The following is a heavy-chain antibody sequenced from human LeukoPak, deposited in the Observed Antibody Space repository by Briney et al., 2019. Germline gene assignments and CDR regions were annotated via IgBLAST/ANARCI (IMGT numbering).Heavy chain of an antibody. D-gene: IGHD6-6*01. CDR2: IYYSGST. CDR1: GGSISSYY. Sequence: SETLSLTCTVSGGSISSYYWSWIRQPPGKGLEWIGYIYYSGSTNYNPSLKSRVTISVDTSKNQFSLKLSSVTAADTAVYYCARRQMAARLGFMDVWGKGTTVTVSS. J-gene: IGHJ6*03. V-gene: IGHV4-59*01. CDR3: ARRQMAARLGFMDV.